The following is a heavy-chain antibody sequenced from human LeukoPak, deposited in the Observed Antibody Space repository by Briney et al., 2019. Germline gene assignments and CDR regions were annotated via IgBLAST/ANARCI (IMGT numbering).Heavy chain of an antibody. V-gene: IGHV3-30*18. D-gene: IGHD3-22*01. J-gene: IGHJ4*02. CDR1: GFTFSSYG. CDR2: ISYDGSNK. CDR3: AKDVAAYYYDSSLDY. Sequence: GGSLRLSCAASGFTFSSYGMHWVRQAPGKGLGWVAVISYDGSNKYYADSVKGRFTISRDNSKNTLYLQMNSLRAEDTAVYYCAKDVAAYYYDSSLDYWGQGTLVTVSS.